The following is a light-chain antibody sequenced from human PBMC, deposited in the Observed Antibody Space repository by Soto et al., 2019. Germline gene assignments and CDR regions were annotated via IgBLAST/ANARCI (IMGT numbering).Light chain of an antibody. CDR3: MQATHSPWA. J-gene: IGKJ1*01. CDR2: KVS. CDR1: QSLVHSDGNTH. V-gene: IGKV2-24*01. Sequence: DIVMTQTPLSSPVTLGQPASISCRSSQSLVHSDGNTHLSGLQQRPGQPPRLLISKVSNRFSGVPDRFSGSGAGTDFTLKISRVESEDVGVYYCMQATHSPWAFGQGTKVEI.